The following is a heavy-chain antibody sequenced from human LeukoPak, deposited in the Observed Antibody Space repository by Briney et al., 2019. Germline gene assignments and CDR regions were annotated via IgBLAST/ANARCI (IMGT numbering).Heavy chain of an antibody. CDR3: AKAYGYYYGSGSFFERSYYYYYYYMDV. V-gene: IGHV3-21*04. CDR2: ISSSSSYI. J-gene: IGHJ6*03. Sequence: GGSLRLSCAASGFTFSSYSMNWVRQAPGKGLEWVSSISSSSSYIYYADSMKGRFTISRDNAKKSLYLQMNSLRAEDTAVYYCAKAYGYYYGSGSFFERSYYYYYYYMDVWGKGTTVTISS. CDR1: GFTFSSYS. D-gene: IGHD3-10*01.